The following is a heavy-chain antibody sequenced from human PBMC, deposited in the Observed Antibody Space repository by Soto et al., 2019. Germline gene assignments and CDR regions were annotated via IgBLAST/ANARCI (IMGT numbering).Heavy chain of an antibody. D-gene: IGHD3-10*01. Sequence: SVKVSCKASGGTFSSYAISWVRQAPGQGLEWMGGIIPIFGTANYAQKFQGRVTITADESTSTAYMELSSLRSEDTAVYYCASDLTQGYGSFYFDYWGQGTLVTVSS. CDR3: ASDLTQGYGSFYFDY. J-gene: IGHJ4*02. CDR1: GGTFSSYA. V-gene: IGHV1-69*13. CDR2: IIPIFGTA.